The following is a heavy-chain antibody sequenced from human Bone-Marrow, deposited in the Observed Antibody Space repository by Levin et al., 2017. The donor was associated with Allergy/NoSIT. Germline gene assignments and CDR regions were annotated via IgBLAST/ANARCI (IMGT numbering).Heavy chain of an antibody. CDR3: ARDHCSGGSCYSPDY. CDR1: GFTFSDYY. Sequence: GGSLRLSCAASGFTFSDYYMSWIRQAPGKGLEWVSYISSSSSYTNYADSVKGRFTISRDNAKNSLYLQMNSLRAEDTAVYYCARDHCSGGSCYSPDYWGQGTLVTVSS. CDR2: ISSSSSYT. D-gene: IGHD2-15*01. V-gene: IGHV3-11*05. J-gene: IGHJ4*02.